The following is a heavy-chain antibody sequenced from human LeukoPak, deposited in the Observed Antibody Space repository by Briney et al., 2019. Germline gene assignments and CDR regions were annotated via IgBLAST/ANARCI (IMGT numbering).Heavy chain of an antibody. D-gene: IGHD3-9*01. CDR2: ITSGGDYI. CDR3: ARGHYDVLAASYKWTPDY. Sequence: GGSLRLSCAASGFTFNTFNMNWVRQAPGKGLEWVSSITSGGDYIYYADSVKGRFTTPRDNAKNSLSLQLNSLRVEDTAVYYCARGHYDVLAASYKWTPDYWGQGTLVTDSS. J-gene: IGHJ4*02. CDR1: GFTFNTFN. V-gene: IGHV3-21*01.